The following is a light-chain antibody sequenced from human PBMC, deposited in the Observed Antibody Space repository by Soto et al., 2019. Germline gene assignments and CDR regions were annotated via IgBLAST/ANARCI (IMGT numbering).Light chain of an antibody. V-gene: IGKV3D-15*01. CDR1: QSVSST. J-gene: IGKJ1*01. Sequence: EVVLTQSPGTLSLSPGERVTILCLASQSVSSTSLAWYQQKPGQTPRLLIYGASSRATGTPARFSGSGSGTEFTLTISSLQSDDFAVYYCQHYNNWPWTLGQGTKVDIK. CDR3: QHYNNWPWT. CDR2: GAS.